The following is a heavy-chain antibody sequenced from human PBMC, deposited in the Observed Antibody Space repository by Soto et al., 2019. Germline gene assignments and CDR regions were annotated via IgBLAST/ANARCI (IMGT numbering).Heavy chain of an antibody. D-gene: IGHD2-21*01. CDR1: GGSISSSNW. Sequence: QVQLQESGPGLVKPSGTLSLTCAVSGGSISSSNWWSWVRQPPGKGLEWIGEIYHSGNTNYNPSLKIRVTMAVDKSRNQFSLKLSSVTAADTAVYYCARRCGEGRVDYWGQGTLVTVSS. V-gene: IGHV4-4*02. CDR2: IYHSGNT. CDR3: ARRCGEGRVDY. J-gene: IGHJ4*02.